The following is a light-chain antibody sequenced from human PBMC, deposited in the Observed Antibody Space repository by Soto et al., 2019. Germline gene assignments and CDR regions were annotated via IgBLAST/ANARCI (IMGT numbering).Light chain of an antibody. Sequence: AIQMTQSPPSLSASVGDRVTLTCRASQGITNNLAWYQQKPGKAPNLLIYGASTLQSGVPSRFSGSGSGTDFTLTISSLQSEDFAVYYCQQYNNWPLMYTFGQGTKLEIK. CDR1: QGITNN. J-gene: IGKJ2*01. CDR2: GAS. V-gene: IGKV1-6*01. CDR3: QQYNNWPLMYT.